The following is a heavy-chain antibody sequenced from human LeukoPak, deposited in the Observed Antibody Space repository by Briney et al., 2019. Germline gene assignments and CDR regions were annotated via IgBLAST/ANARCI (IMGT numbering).Heavy chain of an antibody. CDR3: ARLSGPTTDSGFDS. J-gene: IGHJ4*02. CDR2: THPGESDT. D-gene: IGHD3-10*01. CDR1: EYRFTNYW. V-gene: IGHV5-51*01. Sequence: GESLKISCKASEYRFTNYWIAWVRQMPGKGLEWMGITHPGESDTRHSPPFQGQVTISADRSITTAYLQWSSLKASDTAIYYCARLSGPTTDSGFDSWGQGTLVTVSS.